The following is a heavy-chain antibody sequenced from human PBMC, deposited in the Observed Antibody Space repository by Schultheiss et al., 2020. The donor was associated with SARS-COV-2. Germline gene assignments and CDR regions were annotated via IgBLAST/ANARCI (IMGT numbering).Heavy chain of an antibody. V-gene: IGHV1-18*01. D-gene: IGHD6-19*01. J-gene: IGHJ4*02. CDR2: ISAYNDNT. CDR3: AKDVGPYSSGWYYFDY. CDR1: GGTFSSYA. Sequence: ASVKVSCKASGGTFSSYAISWVRQAPGQGLEWMGWISAYNDNTHYAQKFQGRVTMTRDTSTSTVYMELSSLRSEDTAVYYCAKDVGPYSSGWYYFDYWGQGTLVTVSS.